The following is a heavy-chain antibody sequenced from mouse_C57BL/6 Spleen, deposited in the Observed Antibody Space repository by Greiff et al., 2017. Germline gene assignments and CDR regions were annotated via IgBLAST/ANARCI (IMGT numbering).Heavy chain of an antibody. CDR1: GFTFSNYW. J-gene: IGHJ1*03. V-gene: IGHV6-3*01. CDR2: IRLKSDNYAT. Sequence: EVKLVESGGGLVQPGGSMKLSCVASGFTFSNYWMNWVRQSPEKGLEWVAQIRLKSDNYATHYAESVKGRFTISRDDSKSSVYLQMNNLRAEDTGIYYCTYYYGSSPRWYFDVWGTGTTVTVSS. CDR3: TYYYGSSPRWYFDV. D-gene: IGHD1-1*01.